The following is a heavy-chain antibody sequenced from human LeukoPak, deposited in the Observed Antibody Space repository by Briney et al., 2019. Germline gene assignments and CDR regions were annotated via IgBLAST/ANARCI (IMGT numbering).Heavy chain of an antibody. Sequence: GGSLRLSCAASGFTFDDYAMHWVLQAPGKGLEWVSAISANGGSTYYVDSVKGRFTISRDNSKNTLYLQVNSLRAEGTAVYYCAKEGDYGYWYFDLWGRGTLVPVSS. V-gene: IGHV3-23*01. CDR2: ISANGGST. CDR1: GFTFDDYA. J-gene: IGHJ2*01. D-gene: IGHD4-17*01. CDR3: AKEGDYGYWYFDL.